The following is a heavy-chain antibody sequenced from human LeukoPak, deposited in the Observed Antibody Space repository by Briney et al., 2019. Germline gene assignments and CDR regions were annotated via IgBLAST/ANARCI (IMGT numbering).Heavy chain of an antibody. CDR2: INPNSGGT. CDR3: ARNWYSSGWSDAFDI. V-gene: IGHV1-2*02. CDR1: GYTFTGYY. Sequence: ASVKVSCKASGYTFTGYYMHWVRQAPGQGLEWMGWINPNSGGTNYAQKSQGRVTMTRDTSISTAYMELSRLRSDDTAVYYCARNWYSSGWSDAFDIWGQGTMVTVSS. D-gene: IGHD6-19*01. J-gene: IGHJ3*02.